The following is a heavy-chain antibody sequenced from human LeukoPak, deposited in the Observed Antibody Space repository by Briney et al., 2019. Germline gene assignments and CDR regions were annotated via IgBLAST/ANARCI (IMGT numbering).Heavy chain of an antibody. CDR2: ISWNSGSI. D-gene: IGHD3-10*01. V-gene: IGHV3-9*01. CDR3: AKDVLYYYGSGSDYGGFDY. Sequence: PGGSLRLSCAASGFTLDDYAMHWVRQAPGKGLEWVSGISWNSGSIVYADSVKGRFTISRDNAKNSLYLQMNSLRAEDTALYYCAKDVLYYYGSGSDYGGFDYWGQGTLVTVSS. J-gene: IGHJ4*02. CDR1: GFTLDDYA.